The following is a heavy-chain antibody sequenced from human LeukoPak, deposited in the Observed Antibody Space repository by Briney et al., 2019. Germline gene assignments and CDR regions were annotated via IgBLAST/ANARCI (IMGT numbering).Heavy chain of an antibody. CDR3: ARDQLAYSGYDTLFDY. CDR2: TSYDGSNK. CDR1: GFTFSSYG. J-gene: IGHJ4*02. Sequence: GGSLRLSCAASGFTFSSYGMHWVRQAPGKGLEWVAGTSYDGSNKNYADSVKGRFTISRDNSKNTLYLQVNSLRAEDTAVYYCARDQLAYSGYDTLFDYWGQGTLVTVSS. V-gene: IGHV3-30*03. D-gene: IGHD5-12*01.